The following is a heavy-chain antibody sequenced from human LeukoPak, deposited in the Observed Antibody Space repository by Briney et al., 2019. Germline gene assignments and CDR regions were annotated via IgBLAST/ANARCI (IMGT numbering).Heavy chain of an antibody. CDR2: ISYIGST. V-gene: IGHV4-59*11. CDR1: GGSNSSHY. Sequence: KPSETLSLTCTVSGGSNSSHYWSWIRQPPGKGLEWIGYISYIGSTNYSPSLKSRVTISVDTSKNQFSLRLSSVTAADTAVYYCAGDHLALNALDIWGQGTMVTVSS. CDR3: AGDHLALNALDI. J-gene: IGHJ3*02.